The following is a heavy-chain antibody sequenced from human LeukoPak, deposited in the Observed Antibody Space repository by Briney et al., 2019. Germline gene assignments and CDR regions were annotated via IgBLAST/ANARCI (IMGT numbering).Heavy chain of an antibody. D-gene: IGHD3-22*01. V-gene: IGHV3-73*01. CDR2: IRSKANSYAT. J-gene: IGHJ4*02. CDR1: GFTFSGSA. CDR3: TRHPDLYYYDSSGSTREYFDY. Sequence: PGGSLRLSCAASGFTFSGSAMHWARQASGKGLEWVGRIRSKANSYATAYAASVKGRFTISRDDSKNTAYLQMNSLKTEDTAVYYCTRHPDLYYYDSSGSTREYFDYWGQGTLVTVSS.